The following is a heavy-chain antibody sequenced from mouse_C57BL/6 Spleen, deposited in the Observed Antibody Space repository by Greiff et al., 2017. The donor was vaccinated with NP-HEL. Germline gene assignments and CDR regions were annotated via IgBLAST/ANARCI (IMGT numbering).Heavy chain of an antibody. CDR3: AGRLRYYFDY. Sequence: QVQLQQPGAELVMPGASVKLSCKASGYTFTSYWMHWVKQRPGQGLEWIGEIDPSDSYTNYNQKFKGKATLTVDKSSSTAYMELRSLTSEDSAVYYCAGRLRYYFDYWGQGTTLTVSS. CDR1: GYTFTSYW. CDR2: IDPSDSYT. J-gene: IGHJ2*01. D-gene: IGHD2-2*01. V-gene: IGHV1-69*01.